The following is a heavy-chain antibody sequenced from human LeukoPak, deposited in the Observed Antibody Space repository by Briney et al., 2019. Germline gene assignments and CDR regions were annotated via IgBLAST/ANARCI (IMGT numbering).Heavy chain of an antibody. D-gene: IGHD6-19*01. CDR2: IGGSGDKT. J-gene: IGHJ4*02. Sequence: GGSLRLSCAASGFTFNRNAISWVRQAPGKGLEWVSTIGGSGDKTFYADSVKGRFTISRDNSKDMVHLQMNSLTGEDTALYYCVRRGDASSGWGDHDFWGQGALVTVSS. CDR1: GFTFNRNA. CDR3: VRRGDASSGWGDHDF. V-gene: IGHV3-23*01.